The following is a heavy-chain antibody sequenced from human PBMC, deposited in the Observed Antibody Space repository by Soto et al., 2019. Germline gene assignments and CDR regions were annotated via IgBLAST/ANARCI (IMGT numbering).Heavy chain of an antibody. CDR3: ARDRGYYYDSNGYYDY. Sequence: QVQLVQSGAEVKKPGASVKVSCKASGYTFASYAVHWVRQAPGQRLEWMGWINGGNGNTKYSQKFQGRVTITRDTFASTAYMELSSLRSEDTAVYYCARDRGYYYDSNGYYDYWGQGTLVTVSS. CDR2: INGGNGNT. V-gene: IGHV1-3*01. CDR1: GYTFASYA. J-gene: IGHJ4*02. D-gene: IGHD3-22*01.